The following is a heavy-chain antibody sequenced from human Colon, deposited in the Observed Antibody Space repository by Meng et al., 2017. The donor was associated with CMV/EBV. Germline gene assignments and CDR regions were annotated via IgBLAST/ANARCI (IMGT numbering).Heavy chain of an antibody. J-gene: IGHJ4*02. CDR1: GYTSNKHG. V-gene: IGHV1-18*01. Sequence: ASVKVSCKASGYTSNKHGINWVRQAPGQGLEWMGWINLWNGNIEYAQKFQGRITLTTDESTSTVYMELRSLTSDDTAVYYCARDLFSPGGNSCFDYWGQGTVVTVSS. CDR3: ARDLFSPGGNSCFDY. D-gene: IGHD3-16*01. CDR2: INLWNGNI.